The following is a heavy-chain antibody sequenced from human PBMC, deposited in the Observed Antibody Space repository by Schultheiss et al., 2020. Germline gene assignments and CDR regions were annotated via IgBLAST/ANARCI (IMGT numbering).Heavy chain of an antibody. CDR1: GFTFTSSA. CDR2: IVVGSGNT. CDR3: AADSSGPVTRLGELSLIA. V-gene: IGHV1-58*02. D-gene: IGHD3-16*02. J-gene: IGHJ5*02. Sequence: SVKVSCKASGFTFTSSAMQWVRQARGQRLEWIGWIVVGSGNTNYAQKFQERVTITRDMSTSTAYMELSSLRSEDTAVYYCAADSSGPVTRLGELSLIAWGQGTLVTGYS.